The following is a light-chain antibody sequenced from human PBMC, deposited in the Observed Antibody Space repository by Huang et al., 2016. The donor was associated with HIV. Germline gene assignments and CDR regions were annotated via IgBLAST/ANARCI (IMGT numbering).Light chain of an antibody. V-gene: IGKV4-1*01. CDR2: WAS. CDR1: QSVYSSSTSKDY. J-gene: IGKJ1*01. Sequence: DIIMTQSPDSLAVSLGERATLNCRSRQSVYSSSTSKDYMAWLHQKPGQPPRLLLFWASTREAGVPDRFTGSGSGTHFTLTIASLEAEDAAIYYCQQYYSSPQTFGQGTRVEVK. CDR3: QQYYSSPQT.